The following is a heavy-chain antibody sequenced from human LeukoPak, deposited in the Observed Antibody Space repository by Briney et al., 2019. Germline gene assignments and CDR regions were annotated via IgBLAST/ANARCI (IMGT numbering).Heavy chain of an antibody. CDR1: GGSFSGYY. J-gene: IGHJ4*02. Sequence: SETLSLTCAVYGGSFSGYYWSWIRQPPGKGLEWIGEINHSGSTNYNPSLKSRVTISVDTSKYQFSLKLSSVTAADTAVYYCARGSLGYCSGGSCYYYFDYWGQGTLVTVSS. CDR2: INHSGST. V-gene: IGHV4-34*01. D-gene: IGHD2-15*01. CDR3: ARGSLGYCSGGSCYYYFDY.